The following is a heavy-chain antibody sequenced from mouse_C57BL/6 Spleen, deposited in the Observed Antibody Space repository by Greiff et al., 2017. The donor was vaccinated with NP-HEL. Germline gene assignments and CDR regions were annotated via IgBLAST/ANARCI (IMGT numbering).Heavy chain of an antibody. D-gene: IGHD2-5*01. CDR3: ARAISNWYYFDY. CDR2: IYPGDGDT. V-gene: IGHV1-82*01. Sequence: QVQLKQSGPELVKPGASVKISCKASGYAFSSSWMNWVKQRPGKGLEWIGRIYPGDGDTNYNGKFKGKATLTADKSSSTAYMQLSSLTSEDSAVYFCARAISNWYYFDYWGQGTTLTVSS. J-gene: IGHJ2*01. CDR1: GYAFSSSW.